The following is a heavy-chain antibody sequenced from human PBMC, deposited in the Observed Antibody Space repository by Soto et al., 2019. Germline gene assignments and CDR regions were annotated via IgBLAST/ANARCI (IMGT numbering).Heavy chain of an antibody. CDR1: RFSLSTYW. CDR3: ARDLGKYDRHYFDN. Sequence: VGSLRLSGEASRFSLSTYWMYWVRQAPGKGLMWVSRINSDGGIINYADSVKGRFTISRDNAKNTLYLQMNSLRTDDTAVYYCARDLGKYDRHYFDNWGQGTLVTVSS. CDR2: INSDGGII. J-gene: IGHJ4*02. D-gene: IGHD3-9*01. V-gene: IGHV3-74*01.